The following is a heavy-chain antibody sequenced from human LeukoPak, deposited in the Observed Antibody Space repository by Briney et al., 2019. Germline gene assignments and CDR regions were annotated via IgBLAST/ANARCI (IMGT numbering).Heavy chain of an antibody. CDR1: GGSISSYY. CDR2: IYTSGST. D-gene: IGHD1-14*01. Sequence: PSETLSLTCTVSGGSISSYYWSWIRQPAGKGLEWIGRIYTSGSTNYNPSLKSRVTMSVDTSKNQFSLNLSSVTAADTAVYYCARFPGGAEYRHYYYMDVWGKGTTVTVSS. CDR3: ARFPGGAEYRHYYYMDV. J-gene: IGHJ6*03. V-gene: IGHV4-4*07.